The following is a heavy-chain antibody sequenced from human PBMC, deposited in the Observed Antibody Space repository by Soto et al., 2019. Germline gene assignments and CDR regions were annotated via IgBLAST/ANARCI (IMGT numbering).Heavy chain of an antibody. V-gene: IGHV4-39*01. J-gene: IGHJ2*01. D-gene: IGHD4-4*01. Sequence: QLQLQESGPGLVKPSETLSLTCTVSGGSISSSSYYWGWIRQPPGKGLEWIGSIYYSGSTYYNPSLKSRGTISVDTSKNQFSLKLSSVTAADTAVYYCARRTTVTSGYWYFDLWGRGTLVTVSS. CDR1: GGSISSSSYY. CDR2: IYYSGST. CDR3: ARRTTVTSGYWYFDL.